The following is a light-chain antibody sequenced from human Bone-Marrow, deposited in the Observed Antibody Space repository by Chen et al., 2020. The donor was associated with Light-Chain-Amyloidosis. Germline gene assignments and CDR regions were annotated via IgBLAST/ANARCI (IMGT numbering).Light chain of an antibody. CDR2: RDT. J-gene: IGLJ2*01. CDR3: QSADSSGTYEVI. Sequence: SYELTQPPSVSVSPGQTARITCYGDDLSTQYAYGYQQKPGQAPVLVIHRDTERPSGISERFSGSSSGTTATLTISRVQAEDEADYHCQSADSSGTYEVIFGGETKLTVL. CDR1: DLSTQY. V-gene: IGLV3-25*03.